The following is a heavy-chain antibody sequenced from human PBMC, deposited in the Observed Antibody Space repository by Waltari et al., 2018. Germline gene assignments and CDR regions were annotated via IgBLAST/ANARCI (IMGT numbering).Heavy chain of an antibody. V-gene: IGHV1-18*01. CDR3: ARVELFFGTSSGYYFDY. J-gene: IGHJ4*02. Sequence: QVQLVQSGAEVKKPGASVKVSCTASGYTFTSYGISWVRQAPGQGLEWMGWISAYNGNTNYEQKLQGRVTMTTDTSTSTAYMELRSLRSDDTAVYYCARVELFFGTSSGYYFDYWGQGTLVTVSS. D-gene: IGHD3-3*01. CDR2: ISAYNGNT. CDR1: GYTFTSYG.